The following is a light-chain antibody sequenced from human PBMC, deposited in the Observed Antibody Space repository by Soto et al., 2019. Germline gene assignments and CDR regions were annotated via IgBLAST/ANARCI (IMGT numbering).Light chain of an antibody. CDR3: QQSYSSPIT. Sequence: DIQMTQPPSSLSASVGDRVTITCRASQSISNYLNWYQQKPGKAPKVLIYAASNLQSGVPSRFSGSGSGTDFTLNISTLQPEDFATYYCQQSYSSPITFGHGTRLEIE. J-gene: IGKJ5*01. V-gene: IGKV1-39*01. CDR1: QSISNY. CDR2: AAS.